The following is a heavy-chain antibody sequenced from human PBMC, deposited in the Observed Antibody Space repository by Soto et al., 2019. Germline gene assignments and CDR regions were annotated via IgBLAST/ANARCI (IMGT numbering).Heavy chain of an antibody. J-gene: IGHJ4*02. D-gene: IGHD3-16*01. CDR2: IIPIFGTT. CDR1: GGTFSNYA. V-gene: IGHV1-69*13. Sequence: SVKVSCKASGGTFSNYAFSWVRQAPGQGLDWMGTIIPIFGTTNFAQKFQGRVTMTADESTTTVYMELSSLKSEDTAVYFCAGGPSTYYFDYWGQGTPVTASS. CDR3: AGGPSTYYFDY.